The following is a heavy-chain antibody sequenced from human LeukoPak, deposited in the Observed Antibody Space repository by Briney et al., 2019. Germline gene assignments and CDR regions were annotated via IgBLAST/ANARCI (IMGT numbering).Heavy chain of an antibody. CDR1: GHSFTNYG. CDR3: ARGRGTYYYFDS. V-gene: IGHV1-18*01. Sequence: GASVKVSCKASGHSFTNYGITWVRQAPGQGLEWMGWISAHNGNTNYAQNLQDRVTMAIDTSTTTAYVELRNLRSDDTAVYYCARGRGTYYYFDSWGQGALVTVSS. D-gene: IGHD1-26*01. CDR2: ISAHNGNT. J-gene: IGHJ4*02.